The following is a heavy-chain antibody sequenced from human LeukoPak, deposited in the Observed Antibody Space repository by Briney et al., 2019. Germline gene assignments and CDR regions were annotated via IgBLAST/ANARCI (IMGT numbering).Heavy chain of an antibody. D-gene: IGHD3-16*01. V-gene: IGHV4-61*05. CDR1: GGSISSSSYY. J-gene: IGHJ4*02. Sequence: SETLSLTCTVSGGSISSSSYYWGWIRQPPGKGLEWIGYIYYSGSTNYNPSLKSRVTISVDTSKNQFSLKLSSVTAADTAVYYCARALTSPEFDYWGQGTLVTVSS. CDR2: IYYSGST. CDR3: ARALTSPEFDY.